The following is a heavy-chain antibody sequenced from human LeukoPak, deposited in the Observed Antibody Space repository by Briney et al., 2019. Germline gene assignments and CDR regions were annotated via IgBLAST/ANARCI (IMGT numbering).Heavy chain of an antibody. CDR1: GYTFTGYY. J-gene: IGHJ4*02. CDR3: ARDDGMATILNY. V-gene: IGHV1-2*02. Sequence: ASVKVSRKASGYTFTGYYMHWVRQAPGQGLEWMGWINPNSGGTNYAQKFQGRVTMTRDTSISTAYMELSRLRSDDTAVYYCARDDGMATILNYWGQGTLVTVSS. D-gene: IGHD5-24*01. CDR2: INPNSGGT.